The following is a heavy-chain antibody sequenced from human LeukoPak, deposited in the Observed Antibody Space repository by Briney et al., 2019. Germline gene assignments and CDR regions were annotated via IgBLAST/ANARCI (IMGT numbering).Heavy chain of an antibody. J-gene: IGHJ5*02. CDR1: GGTFSSYA. Sequence: GSSVKVSCKASGGTFSSYANSWVRQAPGQGLEWMGRIIPIFGTANYAQKFQGRVTITADESTSTAYMELSSLRSEDTAVYYCARDAIQYDFWSGFAFDPWGQGTLVTVSS. D-gene: IGHD3-3*01. V-gene: IGHV1-69*15. CDR2: IIPIFGTA. CDR3: ARDAIQYDFWSGFAFDP.